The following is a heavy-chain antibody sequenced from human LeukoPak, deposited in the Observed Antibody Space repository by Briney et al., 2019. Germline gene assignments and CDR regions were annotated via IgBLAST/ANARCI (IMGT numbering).Heavy chain of an antibody. CDR1: GDSISSNNW. CDR3: ARGDISWNAFDI. D-gene: IGHD6-13*01. J-gene: IGHJ3*02. CDR2: IYHTGIT. Sequence: SETLSLTCTVSGDSISSNNWWTWVRQPPGKGLEWIGAIYHTGITDPNPSSHNGVSLSVDKSKNQYSLKLSSVTAADTAVYYCARGDISWNAFDIWGQRTMAADSS. V-gene: IGHV4-4*02.